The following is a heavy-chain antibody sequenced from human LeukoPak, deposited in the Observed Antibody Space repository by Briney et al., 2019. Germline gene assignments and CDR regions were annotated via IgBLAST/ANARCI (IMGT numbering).Heavy chain of an antibody. CDR1: GFTFSNYW. CDR2: INPDGSTT. D-gene: IGHD2-21*01. CDR3: TRDSPNEVMLWWSIDY. J-gene: IGHJ4*02. Sequence: GGSLRLSCAASGFTFSNYWMHWVRQDPGKGLVWVSFINPDGSTTNYADSVKGRFTISRDNAKNSLYLQMNSLKPEDTAVYYCTRDSPNEVMLWWSIDYWGQGTLVTVSS. V-gene: IGHV3-74*01.